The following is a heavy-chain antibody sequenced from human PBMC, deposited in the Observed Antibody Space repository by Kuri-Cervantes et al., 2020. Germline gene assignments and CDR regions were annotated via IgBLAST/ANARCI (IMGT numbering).Heavy chain of an antibody. D-gene: IGHD3-9*01. CDR1: GGSFSGYY. CDR3: ARWIPFLRYFVWLSYFDY. J-gene: IGHJ4*02. Sequence: SETLSLTCAVYGGSFSGYYWSWIRQPPGKGLEWIGEINHSGSTNYNPSLKSRVTISVDTSKNQFSLKMSSVTAADTAVYYCARWIPFLRYFVWLSYFDYWGQGTLVTVSS. CDR2: INHSGST. V-gene: IGHV4-34*01.